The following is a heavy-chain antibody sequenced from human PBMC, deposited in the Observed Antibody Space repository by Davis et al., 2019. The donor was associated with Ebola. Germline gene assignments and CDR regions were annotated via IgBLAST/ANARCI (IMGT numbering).Heavy chain of an antibody. D-gene: IGHD5-18*01. CDR1: GYSFTSYW. V-gene: IGHV5-10-1*01. Sequence: GESLKISCKGSGYSFTSYWISWVRQMPGKGLEWMGRIDPSDSYTNYSPSFQGHVTISADKSISTAYLQWSSLKASDTAMYYCARHWHEDTAMVTNYYMDVWGKGTTVTVSS. J-gene: IGHJ6*03. CDR2: IDPSDSYT. CDR3: ARHWHEDTAMVTNYYMDV.